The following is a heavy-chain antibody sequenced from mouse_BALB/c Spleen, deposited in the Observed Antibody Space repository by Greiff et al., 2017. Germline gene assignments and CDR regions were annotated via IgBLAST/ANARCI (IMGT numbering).Heavy chain of an antibody. V-gene: IGHV1-54*01. CDR1: GYAFTNYL. CDR2: INPGSGGT. J-gene: IGHJ3*01. Sequence: QVQLQQSGAELVRPGTSVKVSCKASGYAFTNYLIEWAKQRPGQGLEWIGVINPGSGGTNYNEKLKGKATLTADKSSSTAYMQLSSLTSDDSAVYFCARGGYYGWAYWGQGTLVTVSA. D-gene: IGHD1-2*01. CDR3: ARGGYYGWAY.